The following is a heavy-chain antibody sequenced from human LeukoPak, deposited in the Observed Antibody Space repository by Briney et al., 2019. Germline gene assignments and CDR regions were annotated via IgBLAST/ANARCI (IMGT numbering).Heavy chain of an antibody. CDR1: GFTFSNAW. V-gene: IGHV3-15*01. J-gene: IGHJ4*02. CDR2: LKSKANGGKT. Sequence: GGSLRLSCAASGFTFSNAWMSWVRQAPGKGLEWVGRLKSKANGGKTDYAETVKGRFTISRDDSKNTLYLQMNSLKTEDTAVYYCTTDSDIVVVPATVEWGQGTLVTVSS. CDR3: TTDSDIVVVPATVE. D-gene: IGHD2-2*01.